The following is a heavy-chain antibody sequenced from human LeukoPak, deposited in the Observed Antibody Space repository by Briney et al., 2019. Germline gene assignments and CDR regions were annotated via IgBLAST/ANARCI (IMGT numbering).Heavy chain of an antibody. V-gene: IGHV3-33*01. CDR1: GFTFSSYG. Sequence: GGSLRLSCAASGFTFSSYGMYWVRQAPGKGLEWVALIWYDGNNKEYADSVKGRFTISRDNSKNMLYLQMNSLRAEDTAVYYCVRYCNGGNCYRDAFDIWGQGTMVTVSS. CDR3: VRYCNGGNCYRDAFDI. J-gene: IGHJ3*02. CDR2: IWYDGNNK. D-gene: IGHD2-15*01.